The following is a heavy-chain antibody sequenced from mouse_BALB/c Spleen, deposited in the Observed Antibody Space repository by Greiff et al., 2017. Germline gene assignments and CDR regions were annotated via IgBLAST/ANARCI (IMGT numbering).Heavy chain of an antibody. CDR3: ARGPYDGYYPGFAY. J-gene: IGHJ3*01. V-gene: IGHV3-6*02. Sequence: EVKLQESGPGLVKPSQSLSLTCSVTGYSITSGYYWNWIRQFPGNKLEWMGYISYDGSNNYNPSLKNRISITRDTSKNQFFLKLNSVTTEDTATYYCARGPYDGYYPGFAYWGQGTLVTVSA. D-gene: IGHD2-3*01. CDR1: GYSITSGYY. CDR2: ISYDGSN.